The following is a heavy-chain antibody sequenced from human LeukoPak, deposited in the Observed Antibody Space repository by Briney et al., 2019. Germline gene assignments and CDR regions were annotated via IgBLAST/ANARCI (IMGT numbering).Heavy chain of an antibody. CDR2: ISGSGTDI. Sequence: GGSLRLSCEASGFTFSDYYMTWMRQAPGKGLEWVSYISGSGTDILYADSVKGRFTMSRDNAKNSLYLQMNSLRAEDMALYYCAKASSGYYYGVSYFDYWGQGTLVTVSS. J-gene: IGHJ4*02. CDR3: AKASSGYYYGVSYFDY. D-gene: IGHD3-22*01. CDR1: GFTFSDYY. V-gene: IGHV3-11*01.